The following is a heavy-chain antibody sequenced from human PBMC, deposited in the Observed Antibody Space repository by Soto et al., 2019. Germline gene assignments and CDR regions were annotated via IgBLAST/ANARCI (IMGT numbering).Heavy chain of an antibody. CDR3: ARGGHVVVVTAALDY. J-gene: IGHJ4*02. CDR1: GDTFTDYY. D-gene: IGHD2-21*02. V-gene: IGHV1-46*01. CDR2: VNPSGGHT. Sequence: QVQLMQSGAEVKKPEASVKVSCKASGDTFTDYYIHWVRQAPGQGLEWMGTVNPSGGHTTYAQHFLGRVTMTRHTSTSTLYMELTSLTSDDTAIYYCARGGHVVVVTAALDYWGQGTLVTVSS.